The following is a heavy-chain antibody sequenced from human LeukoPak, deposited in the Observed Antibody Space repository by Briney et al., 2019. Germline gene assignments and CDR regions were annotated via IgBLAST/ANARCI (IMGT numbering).Heavy chain of an antibody. CDR3: ARDKAAAFDC. D-gene: IGHD2-15*01. Sequence: PGRSLRLSCAASRFTFSNYGMHWVRQAPGKGLEWVAVIWYDGSNKYYADSVKGRFTVSRDNSKNTLYLQMNSLRAEDTAVYYRARDKAAAFDCWGQGTLVTVSS. CDR2: IWYDGSNK. CDR1: RFTFSNYG. V-gene: IGHV3-33*01. J-gene: IGHJ4*02.